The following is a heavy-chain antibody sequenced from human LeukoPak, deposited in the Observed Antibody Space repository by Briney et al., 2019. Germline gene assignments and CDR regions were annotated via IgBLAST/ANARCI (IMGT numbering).Heavy chain of an antibody. V-gene: IGHV4-59*11. Sequence: SDTLSLTCTVSGGSLSGHFWSWFRRPPGKGWENIGFIHSSGSTNYNPSYKSRVSVSLEMSKNQFSLSLSSVTAADTAVYYCARDRGKYCSSTSCYLYYYGMDVWGQGTTVTVSS. CDR2: IHSSGST. D-gene: IGHD2-2*01. CDR1: GGSLSGHF. CDR3: ARDRGKYCSSTSCYLYYYGMDV. J-gene: IGHJ6*02.